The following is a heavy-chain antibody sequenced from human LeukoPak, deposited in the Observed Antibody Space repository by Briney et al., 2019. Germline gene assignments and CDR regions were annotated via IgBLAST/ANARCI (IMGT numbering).Heavy chain of an antibody. CDR2: INPSGGST. D-gene: IGHD3-3*01. Sequence: ASVKVSCKASGYTFTSYYMHWVRQAPGQGLEWMGIINPSGGSTSYAQKFQGRVTMTRDTSTSTVYMELSSQRSEDTAVYYCARDIATIFGVVSGVDYWGQGTLVTVSS. CDR3: ARDIATIFGVVSGVDY. CDR1: GYTFTSYY. J-gene: IGHJ4*02. V-gene: IGHV1-46*01.